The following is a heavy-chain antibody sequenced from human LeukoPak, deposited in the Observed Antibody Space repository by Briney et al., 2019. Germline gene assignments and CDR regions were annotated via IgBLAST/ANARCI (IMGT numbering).Heavy chain of an antibody. CDR2: ISWNSGSI. V-gene: IGHV3-9*01. J-gene: IGHJ4*02. CDR3: AKDLAAAVTGGFDY. Sequence: GGSLRLSCAASGLTFDDYAMHWVRQAPGKGLEWVSGISWNSGSIGYADSVKGRFTISRDNAKNSLYLQMNSLRAEDTALYYCAKDLAAAVTGGFDYWGQGTLVTVSS. D-gene: IGHD6-13*01. CDR1: GLTFDDYA.